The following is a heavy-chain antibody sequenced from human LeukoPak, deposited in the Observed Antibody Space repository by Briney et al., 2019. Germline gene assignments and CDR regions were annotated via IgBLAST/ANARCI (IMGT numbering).Heavy chain of an antibody. J-gene: IGHJ4*02. D-gene: IGHD1-26*01. CDR2: IYHSGSM. Sequence: SETLSLTCAVSGYSIRSDYYWGWIRQPPGKGLEWIGSIYHSGSMYYNLSLKSRVTISVDTSKNQLSLKLSSVTAADTAVYYCATDGATTSLAYWGQGTLVTVSS. CDR3: ATDGATTSLAY. V-gene: IGHV4-38-2*02. CDR1: GYSIRSDYY.